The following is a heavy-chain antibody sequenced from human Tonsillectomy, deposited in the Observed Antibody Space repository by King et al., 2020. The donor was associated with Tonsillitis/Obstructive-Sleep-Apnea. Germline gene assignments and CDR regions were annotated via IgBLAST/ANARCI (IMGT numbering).Heavy chain of an antibody. CDR3: ARGPGDWNFDL. CDR2: ISSSNTI. Sequence: VQLVESGGGLVQPGGSLRLSCAASGFTFSSYEMNWVRQAPGKGLEWVSYISSSNTIYYSDSVQGRFTISRDNAKNTLYLQMNSLRCEDTAVYYCARGPGDWNFDLWGRGTLVSVSS. V-gene: IGHV3-48*03. J-gene: IGHJ2*01. CDR1: GFTFSSYE. D-gene: IGHD1-14*01.